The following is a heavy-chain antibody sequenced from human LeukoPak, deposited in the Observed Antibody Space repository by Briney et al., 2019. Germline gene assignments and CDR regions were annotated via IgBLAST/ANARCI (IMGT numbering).Heavy chain of an antibody. V-gene: IGHV4-4*07. CDR1: GGSISSYY. D-gene: IGHD2-15*01. Sequence: SETLSLTCTVSGGSISSYYWSWIRQPAGKGLEWIGRIYTSGSTNYNPSLKSRVTMSVDTSKNQFSLKLSSVTAADTAVYYCARTRVAATSPNYYYYYMDVWGKGTTVTISS. CDR2: IYTSGST. J-gene: IGHJ6*03. CDR3: ARTRVAATSPNYYYYYMDV.